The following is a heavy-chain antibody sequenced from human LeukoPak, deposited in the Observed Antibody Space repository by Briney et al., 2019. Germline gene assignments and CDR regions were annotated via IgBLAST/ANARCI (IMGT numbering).Heavy chain of an antibody. CDR1: GGSISSSSYY. CDR2: IYYSGST. J-gene: IGHJ4*02. D-gene: IGHD6-13*01. Sequence: PSETLSLTCTVSGGSISSSSYYWGWIRQPPGKGLEWIGSIYYSGSTYYNPSLKSRVTISVDTSKNQFSLKLSSVTAADTAVYYCSIATAGYYFDYWGQGTLVTVSS. V-gene: IGHV4-39*03. CDR3: SIATAGYYFDY.